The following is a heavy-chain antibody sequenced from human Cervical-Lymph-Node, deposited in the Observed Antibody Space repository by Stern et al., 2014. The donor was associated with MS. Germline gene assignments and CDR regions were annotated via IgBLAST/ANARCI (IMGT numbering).Heavy chain of an antibody. J-gene: IGHJ4*02. Sequence: QAQLQESGPGLVKPSGTLSLTCVVSSRSINNNHWWIWVRQAPGTGLACIGAVFRRGSTNYNSSLKSRVTMSIDWSKTQFSLTLTFVTAADTAMYYCARKSHSHGWYYIDDWGRGILVTVSS. D-gene: IGHD6-19*01. CDR3: ARKSHSHGWYYIDD. V-gene: IGHV4-4*02. CDR1: SRSINNNHW. CDR2: VFRRGST.